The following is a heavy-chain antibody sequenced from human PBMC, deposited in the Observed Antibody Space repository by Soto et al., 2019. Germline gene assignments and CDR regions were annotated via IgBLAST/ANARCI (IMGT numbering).Heavy chain of an antibody. CDR3: ARGRPVFDY. J-gene: IGHJ4*02. Sequence: QVQLQQWGAGLLEPSETLSLTCAVYGASFSDSYWIWIRQPPGKGLEWVGEVNHSGTTNYSPSLKSRVTISIDTAKHQFSLNLRSVTAADTAVYYCARGRPVFDYWGQGTLVTVSS. D-gene: IGHD6-6*01. CDR1: GASFSDSY. CDR2: VNHSGTT. V-gene: IGHV4-34*01.